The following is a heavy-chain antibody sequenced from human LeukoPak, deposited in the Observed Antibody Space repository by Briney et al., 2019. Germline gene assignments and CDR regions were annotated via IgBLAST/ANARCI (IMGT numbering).Heavy chain of an antibody. CDR3: ARVAGGSYFDY. CDR2: ISSSGSTI. Sequence: GGSLRLSRAASGFTVRSKYMSWVRQAPGKGLEWVSYISSSGSTIYYADSVKGRFTISRDNAKNSLYLQMNSLRAEDTAVYYCARVAGGSYFDYWGQGTLVTVSS. V-gene: IGHV3-11*01. J-gene: IGHJ4*02. D-gene: IGHD1-26*01. CDR1: GFTVRSKY.